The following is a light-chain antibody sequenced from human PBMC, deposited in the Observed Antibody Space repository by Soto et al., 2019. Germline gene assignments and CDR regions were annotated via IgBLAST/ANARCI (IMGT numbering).Light chain of an antibody. J-gene: IGKJ1*01. V-gene: IGKV3-11*01. CDR2: DTS. Sequence: EIVLTQSPATLSLSPGETATLSCRASQSVRNYLAWYQHKPGQAPRLLIYDTSNRATGIPARFSGSGSGTDFTLTISRLEPEDFAVYYCHQRKSWPRTFGQGTKVDNK. CDR1: QSVRNY. CDR3: HQRKSWPRT.